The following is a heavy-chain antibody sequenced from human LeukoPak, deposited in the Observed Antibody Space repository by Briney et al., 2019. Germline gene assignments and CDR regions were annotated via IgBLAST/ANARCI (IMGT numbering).Heavy chain of an antibody. V-gene: IGHV3-23*01. CDR3: ARAAAVCSSTSCYGHY. J-gene: IGHJ4*02. D-gene: IGHD2-2*01. CDR2: ISGNGRDT. Sequence: PGGSLRLSCAASGFTFSSYGMHWVCQAPGKGLEWVSAISGNGRDTYYTDSVKGRFTISRDNSKNTLYLQMHSLRAEDTAIYYCARAAAVCSSTSCYGHYWGQGTLVTVSS. CDR1: GFTFSSYG.